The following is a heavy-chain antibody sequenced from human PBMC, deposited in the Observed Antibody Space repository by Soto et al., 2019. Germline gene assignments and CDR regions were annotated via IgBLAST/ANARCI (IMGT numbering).Heavy chain of an antibody. CDR3: ATIIITGTRHTDLDP. V-gene: IGHV4-39*01. J-gene: IGHJ5*02. CDR1: GRSSGSVDNY. Sequence: PSETLSLTCSVSGRSSGSVDNYWAWVLQAPGKGLEWIGSVYYVGSPFYNPSLKSRVTMSIDTTKNQFSLNLTSVTATDTAVYYCATIIITGTRHTDLDPRGQGISVTVSS. D-gene: IGHD1-7*01. CDR2: VYYVGSP.